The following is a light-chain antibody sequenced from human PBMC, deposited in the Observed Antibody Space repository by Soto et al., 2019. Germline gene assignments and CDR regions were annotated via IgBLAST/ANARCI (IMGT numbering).Light chain of an antibody. J-gene: IGKJ1*01. CDR3: QHSGDFRWT. CDR1: QSISNH. Sequence: EIQMTQSPSSLAACLEDRGMFTCLASQSISNHLTWYQQKPGKAPKLLIFAASSLQSGVPSRFSGSRSGTDFTLTISRLEPEDFAVYYCQHSGDFRWTFGQGTKVDIK. CDR2: AAS. V-gene: IGKV1-39*01.